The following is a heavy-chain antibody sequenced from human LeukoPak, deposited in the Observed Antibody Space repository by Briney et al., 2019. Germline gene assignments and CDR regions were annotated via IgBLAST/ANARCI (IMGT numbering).Heavy chain of an antibody. CDR1: GFTFSDHY. J-gene: IGHJ4*02. D-gene: IGHD2-2*01. CDR3: AKGAPQLVLPLDY. Sequence: GGSLGLSCTVSGFTFSDHYIDWVRQAPGKGLEWVSAISGSGGSTYYADSVKGRFTISRGNSKNTLYLQMNSLRAEDTAVYYCAKGAPQLVLPLDYWGQGTLVTVSS. CDR2: ISGSGGST. V-gene: IGHV3-23*01.